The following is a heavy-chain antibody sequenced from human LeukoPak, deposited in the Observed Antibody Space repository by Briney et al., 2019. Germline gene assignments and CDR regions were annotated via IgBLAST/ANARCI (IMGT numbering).Heavy chain of an antibody. J-gene: IGHJ4*02. Sequence: ASVKVSCKASGYTFTGYYMQWVRQAPGQGLEWMGWVNPNSGGTNYAQEFQGRVTMTRDTSISTAYMELSRLRSDDTAVYYCARAISKIYCSGGSCPQDYWGQGTLVTVSS. CDR3: ARAISKIYCSGGSCPQDY. CDR2: VNPNSGGT. V-gene: IGHV1-2*02. CDR1: GYTFTGYY. D-gene: IGHD2-15*01.